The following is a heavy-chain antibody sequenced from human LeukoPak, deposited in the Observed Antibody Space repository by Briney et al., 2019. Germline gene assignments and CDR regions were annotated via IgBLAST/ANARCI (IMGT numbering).Heavy chain of an antibody. J-gene: IGHJ4*02. V-gene: IGHV4-39*01. CDR3: ARQGGSSVDY. Sequence: SETLSLTCTVSGGSISSSSYYWGWIRQPPGKGLEWIGSICYSGSTYYNPSLKSRVTISVDTSKNQFSLKLSSVTAADTAVYYCARQGGSSVDYWGQGTLVTVST. D-gene: IGHD6-6*01. CDR2: ICYSGST. CDR1: GGSISSSSYY.